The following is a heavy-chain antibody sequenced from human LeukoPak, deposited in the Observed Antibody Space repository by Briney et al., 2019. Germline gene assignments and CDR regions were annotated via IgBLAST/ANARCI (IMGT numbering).Heavy chain of an antibody. CDR1: GGSIVTGSYY. CDR3: ARDDGGQYTTPFDY. CDR2: IYASGGT. J-gene: IGHJ4*02. Sequence: SETLSLTCTASGGSIVTGSYYWSWIRQPAGKGLEWIGRIYASGGTDYNPSLKSRVTMSVDTSKKQFSLELTSVTAADTAVYYCARDDGGQYTTPFDYWGQGTLVTVSS. V-gene: IGHV4-61*02. D-gene: IGHD2-2*02.